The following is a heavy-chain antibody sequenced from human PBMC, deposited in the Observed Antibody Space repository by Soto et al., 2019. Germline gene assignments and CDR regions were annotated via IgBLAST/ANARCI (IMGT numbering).Heavy chain of an antibody. Sequence: EVQLLESGGGLVQPGGSLRRSCAASGFTFSSYAMNWVRQAPGEGLEWVSAISGSGGSTYYADSVKGRFTISRDSSKNTLYLQMNSLRAEDTAVYYCAKGNSWSPALVLDIWGQGTMVTVSS. V-gene: IGHV3-23*01. J-gene: IGHJ3*02. CDR1: GFTFSSYA. CDR2: ISGSGGST. CDR3: AKGNSWSPALVLDI. D-gene: IGHD1-7*01.